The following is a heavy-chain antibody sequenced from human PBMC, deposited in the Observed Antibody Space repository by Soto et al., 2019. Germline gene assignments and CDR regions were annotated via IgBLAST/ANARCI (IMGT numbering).Heavy chain of an antibody. Sequence: ESLKIACKGSGYSFTSYWISWVRRIPGKGLEWMGRIDPSDSDTNYSPSFQGHVTISADKSISTAYLQWSSLKASDTAMYYCARHGSIAAAGTYGMDVWGQGTTVTVSS. V-gene: IGHV5-10-1*01. J-gene: IGHJ6*02. CDR1: GYSFTSYW. CDR2: IDPSDSDT. CDR3: ARHGSIAAAGTYGMDV. D-gene: IGHD6-13*01.